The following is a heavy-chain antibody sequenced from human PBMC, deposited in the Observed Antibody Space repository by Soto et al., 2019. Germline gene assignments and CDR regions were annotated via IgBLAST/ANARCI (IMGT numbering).Heavy chain of an antibody. CDR3: AKDPSTGSADY. Sequence: GGSLRLSCAASVFILSNYAMNWVRQAPGKGLEWVSTLSKDGANEHYADSVKGRFTISRDGSKNTLYLQMNSLRAEDTAMYYCAKDPSTGSADYWGQGTQVTVSS. D-gene: IGHD3-10*01. CDR2: LSKDGANE. J-gene: IGHJ4*02. V-gene: IGHV3-23*01. CDR1: VFILSNYA.